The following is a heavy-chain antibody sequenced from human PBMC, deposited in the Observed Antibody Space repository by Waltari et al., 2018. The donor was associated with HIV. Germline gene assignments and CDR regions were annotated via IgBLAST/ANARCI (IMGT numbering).Heavy chain of an antibody. CDR3: ARAAPWNWFDP. D-gene: IGHD6-13*01. CDR2: IYYGGST. V-gene: IGHV4-39*01. CDR1: GGSISSSSYY. J-gene: IGHJ5*02. Sequence: QLQLQESGPGLVKPSETLSLTCTVSGGSISSSSYYWGWIRQPPGKGLAWIGSIYYGGSTYYNPSLKSRVTISVDTSKNQFSLKLSSVTAADTAVYYCARAAPWNWFDPWGQGTLVTVSS.